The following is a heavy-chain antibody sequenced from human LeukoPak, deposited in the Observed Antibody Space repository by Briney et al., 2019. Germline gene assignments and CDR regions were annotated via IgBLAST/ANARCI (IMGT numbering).Heavy chain of an antibody. Sequence: GGSLRLSCAASGFTFSTYWMTWVRQAPGKGLEWVANMKQDGSEKYYVDSVKGRFTISRDNAKNSLYLQMNSLRAEDTAVYYCARDMTTVMGSFDYWGQGTLVTVSS. D-gene: IGHD4-17*01. CDR3: ARDMTTVMGSFDY. CDR2: MKQDGSEK. CDR1: GFTFSTYW. V-gene: IGHV3-7*01. J-gene: IGHJ4*02.